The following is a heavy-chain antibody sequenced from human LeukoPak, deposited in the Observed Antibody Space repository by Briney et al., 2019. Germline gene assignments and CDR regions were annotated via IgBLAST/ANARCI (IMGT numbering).Heavy chain of an antibody. J-gene: IGHJ4*02. CDR1: GGTIHSYY. D-gene: IGHD4-11*01. CDR2: IYTGGST. V-gene: IGHV4-4*09. CDR3: ARRSNYFDY. Sequence: PSETLSLTCSVSGGTIHSYYWSWIRQPPGKALEFIGYIYTGGSTNYNPSLKRRVAISVGTSKNQFSLRLNSVTAADTAVYYCARRSNYFDYWGQGTLVTVSS.